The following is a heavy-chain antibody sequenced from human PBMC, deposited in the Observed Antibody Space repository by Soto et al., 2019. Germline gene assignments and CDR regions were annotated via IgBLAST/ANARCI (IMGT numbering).Heavy chain of an antibody. D-gene: IGHD6-19*01. Sequence: SETLALTCTVSGGSISSYYWRWIRQPPGKGLEWIGYIYYSGSTNYNPSLKSRVTISVDTSKNQFSLKLSSVTAADTAVYYCARSSSGYNPRRAFDIWGQGTMVT. CDR3: ARSSSGYNPRRAFDI. V-gene: IGHV4-59*01. J-gene: IGHJ3*02. CDR1: GGSISSYY. CDR2: IYYSGST.